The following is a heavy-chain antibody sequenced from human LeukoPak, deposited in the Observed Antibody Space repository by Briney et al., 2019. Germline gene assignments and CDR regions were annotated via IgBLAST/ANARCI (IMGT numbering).Heavy chain of an antibody. Sequence: GGSLRLSCAASGLTFSSYSMNWVRQAPGKGLGWVSSISSTSRYIYQADSVKGRFTISRDNAKNSLYLQMNSLRAEDTAMYYCATEELVAAGTVLDYWGQGTLVTVSS. CDR2: ISSTSRYI. J-gene: IGHJ4*02. D-gene: IGHD6-13*01. V-gene: IGHV3-21*01. CDR3: ATEELVAAGTVLDY. CDR1: GLTFSSYS.